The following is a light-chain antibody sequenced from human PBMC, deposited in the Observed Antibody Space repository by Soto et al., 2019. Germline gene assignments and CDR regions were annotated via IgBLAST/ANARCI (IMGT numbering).Light chain of an antibody. J-gene: IGLJ1*01. V-gene: IGLV2-14*01. CDR2: DVS. Sequence: SLLTQPFSVSGSPGQPNPLSCPGNSSDVGAYNYVSWYQQHPGKAPKLMIFDVSNRPSGVSNRFSGSKAGNTASLTISGLQTEDEAVFYCSSYTTSGNYVFGIGTTVTAL. CDR3: SSYTTSGNYV. CDR1: SSDVGAYNY.